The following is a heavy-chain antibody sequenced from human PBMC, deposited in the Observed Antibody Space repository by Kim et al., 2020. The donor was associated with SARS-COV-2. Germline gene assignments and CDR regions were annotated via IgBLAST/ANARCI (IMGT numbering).Heavy chain of an antibody. D-gene: IGHD3-3*01. CDR2: IKQDGSEK. CDR1: GFTFSSYW. V-gene: IGHV3-7*01. CDR3: ARDGSPYDFWSGYYPYYYYGMDV. Sequence: GGSLRLSCAASGFTFSSYWMSWVRQAPGKGLEWVANIKQDGSEKYYVDSVKGRFTISRDNAKNSLYLQMNSLRAEDTAVYYCARDGSPYDFWSGYYPYYYYGMDVWGQGTTVTVSS. J-gene: IGHJ6*02.